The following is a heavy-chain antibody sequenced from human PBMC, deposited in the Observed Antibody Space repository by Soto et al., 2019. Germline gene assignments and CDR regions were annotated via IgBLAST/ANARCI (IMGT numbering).Heavy chain of an antibody. CDR1: GGSITSTIDY. CDR3: ARRGSASWRNWFDS. J-gene: IGHJ5*01. CDR2: IYYDGST. D-gene: IGHD2-2*01. V-gene: IGHV4-39*01. Sequence: PSETLSLTCSVSGGSITSTIDYWGWIRQSPGKGREWIGNIYYDGSTFYNPSLKSRVTISVDTSKRQFSLRVSSVTAADTAVYYCARRGSASWRNWFDSWGQGTLVTVSS.